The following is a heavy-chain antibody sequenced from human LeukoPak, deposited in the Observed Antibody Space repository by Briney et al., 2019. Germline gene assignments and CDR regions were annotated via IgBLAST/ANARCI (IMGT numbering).Heavy chain of an antibody. D-gene: IGHD4-17*01. CDR1: GFTVSSNY. CDR2: IYSGGST. CDR3: ARDLRYGDYYLPWY. Sequence: GGSLRLSCAASGFTVSSNYMSWVRQAPGKGLEWVSVIYSGGSTYYADSVKGRFTISRDNSKNTLYLQMNSLRAEDTAVYYCARDLRYGDYYLPWYWGQGTLVTVSS. J-gene: IGHJ4*02. V-gene: IGHV3-66*01.